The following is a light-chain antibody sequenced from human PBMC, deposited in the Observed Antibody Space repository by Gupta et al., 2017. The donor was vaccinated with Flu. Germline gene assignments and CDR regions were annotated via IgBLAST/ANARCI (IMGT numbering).Light chain of an antibody. V-gene: IGKV1-16*01. CDR3: QQKNNSPFS. Sequence: DIQMTQSPSSLSASVGDRVTITCRASQHISNYLAWFQQKPGKAPKSLIYDASSLQSGVPSMFSGSGSGTDFNLTINNRQPEDSATYYCQQKNNSPFSFGQGTKLDI. CDR2: DAS. CDR1: QHISNY. J-gene: IGKJ2*01.